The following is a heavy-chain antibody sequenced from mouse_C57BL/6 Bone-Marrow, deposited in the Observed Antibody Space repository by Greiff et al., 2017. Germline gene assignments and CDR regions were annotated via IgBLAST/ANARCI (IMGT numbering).Heavy chain of an antibody. Sequence: QVQLQQPGAELVKPGASVKMSCKASGYTFTSYWITWVKQRPGQGLEWIGDIYPGSGSTNYNEKFKSKAKLTVDTSSSTAYMQLSSLTSEDSAVYDCAREGSCYGWYFDVWGTGTTVPVSS. CDR3: AREGSCYGWYFDV. D-gene: IGHD1-1*01. CDR1: GYTFTSYW. J-gene: IGHJ1*03. V-gene: IGHV1-55*01. CDR2: IYPGSGST.